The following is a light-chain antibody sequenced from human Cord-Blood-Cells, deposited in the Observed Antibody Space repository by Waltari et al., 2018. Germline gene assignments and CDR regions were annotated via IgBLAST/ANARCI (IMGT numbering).Light chain of an antibody. Sequence: LQMTQSPSSLSASVGDSVTFTCRASQSISSYLNWYQQKPGKAPKLLIYAASSLQSGVPSRFSGSGSGTDFTLTISSLQPEDFATYYCQQSYSTPVTFGPGTKVDIK. V-gene: IGKV1-39*01. J-gene: IGKJ3*01. CDR3: QQSYSTPVT. CDR2: AAS. CDR1: QSISSY.